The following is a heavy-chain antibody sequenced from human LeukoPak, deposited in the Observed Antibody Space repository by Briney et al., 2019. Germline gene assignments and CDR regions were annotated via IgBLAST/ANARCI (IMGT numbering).Heavy chain of an antibody. CDR1: GGSISSSNW. CDR3: ARAPGWTIAARPFDQ. D-gene: IGHD6-6*01. CDR2: IYHSGST. J-gene: IGHJ4*02. Sequence: PSGTLSLTCAVSGGSISSSNWWSWVRQPPGKGLEWIGEIYHSGSTNYNPSLKSRVTISVDKSKNQFSLKLSSVTAADTAVYYCARAPGWTIAARPFDQWGQGTLVTVSS. V-gene: IGHV4-4*02.